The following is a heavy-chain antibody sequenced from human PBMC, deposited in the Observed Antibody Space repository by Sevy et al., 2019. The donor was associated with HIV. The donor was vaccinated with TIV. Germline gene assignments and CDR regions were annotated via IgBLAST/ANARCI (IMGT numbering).Heavy chain of an antibody. CDR1: GGTFSSYA. D-gene: IGHD2-15*01. J-gene: IGHJ6*02. CDR2: IIPIFGTA. V-gene: IGHV1-69*13. Sequence: ASVKVSCKASGGTFSSYAISWVRQAPGQGLEWMGGIIPIFGTANYAQKFQGRVTITADESTSTAYMELSSLRSEDTAVYYCASGVVVVVANYYYGMDVWGQGTTVTVSS. CDR3: ASGVVVVVANYYYGMDV.